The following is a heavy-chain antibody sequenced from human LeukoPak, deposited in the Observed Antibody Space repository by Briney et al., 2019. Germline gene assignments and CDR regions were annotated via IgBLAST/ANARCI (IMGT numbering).Heavy chain of an antibody. J-gene: IGHJ5*02. CDR1: GYTFTSYD. D-gene: IGHD2-15*01. CDR3: ARDPVVVVAATRGVWFDP. Sequence: ASVKVSCKASGYTFTSYDINWVRQATGQGLEWMGWMNPNSGNTGYAQKFQGRVTMTRNTSISTAYMELSRLRSDDTAVYYCARDPVVVVAATRGVWFDPWGQGTLVTVSS. V-gene: IGHV1-8*01. CDR2: MNPNSGNT.